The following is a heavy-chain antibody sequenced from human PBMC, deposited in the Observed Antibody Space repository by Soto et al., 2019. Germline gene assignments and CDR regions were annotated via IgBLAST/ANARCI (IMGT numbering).Heavy chain of an antibody. Sequence: QVQLVESGGGVVQPGRSLRLSCAASGFTFSSYGMHWVRQAPGKGLEWVAVISYDGSNKYYADSVKGRFTISRDNSKNTLYLQMNSLRAEDTAVYYCAKGEEWEPLDWGQGTLVTVSS. CDR3: AKGEEWEPLD. J-gene: IGHJ4*02. D-gene: IGHD1-26*01. CDR1: GFTFSSYG. V-gene: IGHV3-30*18. CDR2: ISYDGSNK.